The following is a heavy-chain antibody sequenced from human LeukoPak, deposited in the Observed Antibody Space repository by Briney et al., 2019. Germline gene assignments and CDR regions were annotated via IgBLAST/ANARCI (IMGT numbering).Heavy chain of an antibody. CDR1: GFTFSSYG. CDR3: AKDGSKVAATGADY. V-gene: IGHV3-30*02. D-gene: IGHD2-15*01. CDR2: IRYDGSNK. J-gene: IGHJ4*02. Sequence: GGSLRLSCAASGFTFSSYGMHWVRQAPGRGLEWVAFIRYDGSNKYYADSVKGRFTISRDNSKNTLYLQMNSLRAEDTAVYYCAKDGSKVAATGADYWGQGTLVTVSS.